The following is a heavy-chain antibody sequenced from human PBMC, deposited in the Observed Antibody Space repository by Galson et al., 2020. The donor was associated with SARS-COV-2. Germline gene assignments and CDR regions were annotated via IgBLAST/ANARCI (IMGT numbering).Heavy chain of an antibody. CDR1: GASIGGSTTIYY. Sequence: SETLSLTCTVSGASIGGSTTIYYWSWIRLPPGKGLEWIGYVSHTGSTNYNPSLKSRVTISVDTSKNQFSLNLSSVTAADTAVYYCARIHSPRSGSHFYFYMDVWGKGTTVTVSS. V-gene: IGHV4-59*01. J-gene: IGHJ6*03. D-gene: IGHD3-10*01. CDR2: VSHTGST. CDR3: ARIHSPRSGSHFYFYMDV.